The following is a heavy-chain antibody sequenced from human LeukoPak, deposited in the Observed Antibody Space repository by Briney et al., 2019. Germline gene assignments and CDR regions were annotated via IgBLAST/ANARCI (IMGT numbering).Heavy chain of an antibody. Sequence: SETLSLTCTVSGGSISSSSYYWGWIRQPPGKGLEWIGSIYYSGSTYYNPSLKSRVTISVDTSKNQFSLKLSSVTAADTAVYYCARGHYYDSNINYWYFDLWGRGTLVTVSS. CDR1: GGSISSSSYY. CDR2: IYYSGST. J-gene: IGHJ2*01. CDR3: ARGHYYDSNINYWYFDL. D-gene: IGHD3-22*01. V-gene: IGHV4-39*01.